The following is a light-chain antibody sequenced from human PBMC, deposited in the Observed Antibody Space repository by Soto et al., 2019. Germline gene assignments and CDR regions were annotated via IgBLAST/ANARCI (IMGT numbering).Light chain of an antibody. V-gene: IGLV2-14*01. CDR2: DVS. CDR3: SSYTSSSTLV. Sequence: QSALTQPASVSGSPGQSITISCTGTSSDVGGYNYVSWYQQHPGKAPKLMIYDVSNRPSGVSNRFSGFKSGNTASLTISGFQAEDEADYFCSSYTSSSTLVVGGGTKLTVL. J-gene: IGLJ2*01. CDR1: SSDVGGYNY.